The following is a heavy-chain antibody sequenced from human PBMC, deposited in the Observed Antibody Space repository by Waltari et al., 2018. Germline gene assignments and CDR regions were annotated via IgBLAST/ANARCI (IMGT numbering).Heavy chain of an antibody. J-gene: IGHJ4*02. CDR1: GGSISSSNYY. D-gene: IGHD2-21*02. Sequence: QLQLQESGPGLVKPSETLSLTCTVSGGSISSSNYYWGWIRQPPGKGLEWIGSIYYGGRTYYNPSLKRRVTISGDTSKNQFSLKLSSVTAADTAFYYCARSLGDPDYFDYWGQGTLVTVSS. CDR3: ARSLGDPDYFDY. CDR2: IYYGGRT. V-gene: IGHV4-39*01.